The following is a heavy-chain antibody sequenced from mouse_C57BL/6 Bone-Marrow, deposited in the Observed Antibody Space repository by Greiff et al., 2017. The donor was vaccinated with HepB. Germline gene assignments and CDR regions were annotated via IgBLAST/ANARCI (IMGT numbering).Heavy chain of an antibody. D-gene: IGHD1-1*01. V-gene: IGHV1-50*01. J-gene: IGHJ1*03. CDR2: IDPSDSYT. CDR1: GYTFTSYW. CDR3: ARQECFITTVGYFDV. Sequence: QVQLQQPGAELVKPGASVKLSCKASGYTFTSYWMQWVKQRPGQGLEWIGEIDPSDSYTNYNQKFKGKATLTVDTSSSTAYMQLSSLTSEDSAVYYCARQECFITTVGYFDVWGTGTTVTVSS.